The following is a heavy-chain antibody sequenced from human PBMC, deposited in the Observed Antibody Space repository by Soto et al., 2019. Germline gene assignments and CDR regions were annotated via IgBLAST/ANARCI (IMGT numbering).Heavy chain of an antibody. CDR3: ARIVVVPAAIPPYYYYYGMDV. D-gene: IGHD2-2*02. Sequence: ASVKVSCKASGYTFTAYYMHWVRQAPGQGLEWMGWINPNSGGTNYAQKFQGRVTMTRDTSISTAYMELSRLRSDDTAVYYCARIVVVPAAIPPYYYYYGMDVWGQGTTVTASS. CDR1: GYTFTAYY. CDR2: INPNSGGT. J-gene: IGHJ6*02. V-gene: IGHV1-2*02.